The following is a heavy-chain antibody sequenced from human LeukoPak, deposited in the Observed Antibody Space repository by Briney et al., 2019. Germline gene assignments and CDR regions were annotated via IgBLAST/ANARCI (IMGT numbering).Heavy chain of an antibody. CDR1: GFTFDDYA. Sequence: GGSLRLSCAASGFTFDDYAMHWVRHAPGKGLEWVSGISWNSGSIGYADSVKGRFTISRDNAKNSLYLQMNSLRAEDMALYYCAASSSWYGDYWGQGTLVTVSS. CDR3: AASSSWYGDY. CDR2: ISWNSGSI. J-gene: IGHJ4*02. D-gene: IGHD6-13*01. V-gene: IGHV3-9*03.